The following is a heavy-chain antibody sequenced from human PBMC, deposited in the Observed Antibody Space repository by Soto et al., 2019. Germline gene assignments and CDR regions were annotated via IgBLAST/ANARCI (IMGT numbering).Heavy chain of an antibody. Sequence: GESLKISCKVSGYSFSSFWITWVRQMPGKGLEWMGRIDPSDSYANYSPSFQGHVTFSADKSINTAYLQWSSLKASDTAMYYCGRVRVDKDEGWFDPWGQGTLVTVS. CDR2: IDPSDSYA. D-gene: IGHD5-12*01. CDR1: GYSFSSFW. J-gene: IGHJ5*02. CDR3: GRVRVDKDEGWFDP. V-gene: IGHV5-10-1*01.